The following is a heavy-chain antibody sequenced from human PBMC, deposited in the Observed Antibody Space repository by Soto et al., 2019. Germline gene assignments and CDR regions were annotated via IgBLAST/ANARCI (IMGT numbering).Heavy chain of an antibody. V-gene: IGHV4-31*03. J-gene: IGHJ3*02. D-gene: IGHD6-19*01. CDR2: IYYSGST. CDR1: GGSISSGGYY. Sequence: PSETLSLTCTVSGGSISSGGYYWSWIRQHPGKGLEWIGYIYYSGSTYYNPSLKSRVTISVDTSKNQFSLKLSSVTAADTAVYYCARGRAVAGTDAFDIWGQGTMVTVSS. CDR3: ARGRAVAGTDAFDI.